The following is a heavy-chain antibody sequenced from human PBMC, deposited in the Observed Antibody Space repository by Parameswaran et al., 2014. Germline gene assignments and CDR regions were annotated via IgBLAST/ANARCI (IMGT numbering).Heavy chain of an antibody. CDR3: VRQYYYDSSAIFNI. D-gene: IGHD3-22*01. CDR2: IISTSSSI. V-gene: IGHV3-48*03. Sequence: WIRQAPGKGLEWVSYIISTSSSIYYADSVKGRFTISRDNAKNSLYLQMNSLRAEDTAVYYCVRQYYYDSSAIFNIWGQGTMVTVSS. J-gene: IGHJ3*02.